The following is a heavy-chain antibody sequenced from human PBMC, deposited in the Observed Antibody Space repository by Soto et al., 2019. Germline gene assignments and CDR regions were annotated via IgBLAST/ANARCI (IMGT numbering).Heavy chain of an antibody. J-gene: IGHJ4*02. D-gene: IGHD4-17*01. Sequence: QVELVQSGGEVKKPGAPVKVSCKASGYTFTSYGISWVRQAPGQGLEWMGWISAYNGNPNDTQKLQGRVTTTTDTSPTTDYMELRSLRSHDTAVYYCARDLHGDPYYWGQGTLITVSS. CDR1: GYTFTSYG. CDR3: ARDLHGDPYY. V-gene: IGHV1-18*01. CDR2: ISAYNGNP.